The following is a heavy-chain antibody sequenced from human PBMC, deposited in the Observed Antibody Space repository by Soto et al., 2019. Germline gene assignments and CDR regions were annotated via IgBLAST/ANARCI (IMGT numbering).Heavy chain of an antibody. Sequence: VKVSCKASGYTFTSYGISWVRQAPGQGLEWMGWISAYNGNTNYAQKLQGRVTMTTDTSTSTAYMELRSLRSDDTAVYYCARGAARRPDYYYYGMDVWGQGTTVTVSS. V-gene: IGHV1-18*04. J-gene: IGHJ6*02. CDR2: ISAYNGNT. CDR1: GYTFTSYG. CDR3: ARGAARRPDYYYYGMDV. D-gene: IGHD6-6*01.